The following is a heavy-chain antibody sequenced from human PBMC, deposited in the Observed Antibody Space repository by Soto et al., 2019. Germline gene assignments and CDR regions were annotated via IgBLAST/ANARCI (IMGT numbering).Heavy chain of an antibody. D-gene: IGHD2-2*01. CDR2: LMSKTDGGTT. Sequence: EVQLVESGGGLVKPGGSLRLSCAASGFDFSKAWMSWVRQAPGKGLEWVGRLMSKTDGGTTVYAAPVKGRFTISRDDSKNTLYLQMSSLNTEDTVVYYCAAGTGRTDLDYWGQGTLVTVSS. CDR1: GFDFSKAW. V-gene: IGHV3-15*01. J-gene: IGHJ4*02. CDR3: AAGTGRTDLDY.